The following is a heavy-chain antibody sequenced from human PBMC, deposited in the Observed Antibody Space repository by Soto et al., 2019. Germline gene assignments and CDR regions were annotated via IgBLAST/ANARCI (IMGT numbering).Heavy chain of an antibody. Sequence: GWSLRLACASSVFTFISYGMQWVRQAPGKGLEWVAVISYDGSNKYYADSVKGRFTISRDNSKNTLYLQMNSLRAEDTAVYYCAKTLYYYDSSGYPTYYYGMDVWGQGTTVTVSS. CDR3: AKTLYYYDSSGYPTYYYGMDV. D-gene: IGHD3-22*01. CDR1: VFTFISYG. CDR2: ISYDGSNK. J-gene: IGHJ6*02. V-gene: IGHV3-30*18.